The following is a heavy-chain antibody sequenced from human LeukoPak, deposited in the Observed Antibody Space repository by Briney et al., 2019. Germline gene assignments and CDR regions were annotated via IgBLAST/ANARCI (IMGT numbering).Heavy chain of an antibody. CDR2: IYYSGST. CDR1: GGSISSSSYY. D-gene: IGHD2-2*01. Sequence: SETLSLTCTVSGGSISSSSYYWGWIRQPPGKGLEWIGSIYYSGSTYYNPSLKSRVTISVDTSKNQFSLKLSSVTAADTAVYYCARASRSTMGSAFDIWGQGTMVTVSS. CDR3: ARASRSTMGSAFDI. V-gene: IGHV4-39*01. J-gene: IGHJ3*02.